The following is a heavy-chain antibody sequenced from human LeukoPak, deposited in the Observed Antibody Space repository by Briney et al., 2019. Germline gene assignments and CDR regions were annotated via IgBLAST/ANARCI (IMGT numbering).Heavy chain of an antibody. J-gene: IGHJ6*04. D-gene: IGHD3-10*02. Sequence: PGGSLRLSCAASGFTFSSYEMNCVPHAPGTGLGWVSYISSIVSNIYYADSVKCRFTISTDNAKSSRYLKMNSLRAEDTAVYYCAELGITMIGGVWGEGTTVTISS. V-gene: IGHV3-48*03. CDR3: AELGITMIGGV. CDR1: GFTFSSYE. CDR2: ISSIVSNI.